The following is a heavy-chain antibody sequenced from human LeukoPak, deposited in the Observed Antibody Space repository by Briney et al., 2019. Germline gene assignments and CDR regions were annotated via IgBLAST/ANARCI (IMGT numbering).Heavy chain of an antibody. V-gene: IGHV4-39*01. J-gene: IGHJ4*02. CDR3: ARGETYYYGSGSYLVGY. D-gene: IGHD3-10*01. CDR2: IYYSRST. Sequence: SETLSLTCTVSGGAISSSSYYWGWIRQPPGKGLEWIGSIYYSRSTYYNPSLKSRVTISVDTSKNQFSLKLSSVTAADTAVYYCARGETYYYGSGSYLVGYWGQGTLVTVSS. CDR1: GGAISSSSYY.